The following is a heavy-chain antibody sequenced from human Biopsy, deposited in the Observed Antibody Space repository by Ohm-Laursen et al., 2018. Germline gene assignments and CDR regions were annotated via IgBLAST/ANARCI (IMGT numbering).Heavy chain of an antibody. Sequence: SDTLSLTCTVSRDSISNSYWTWIRQPAGKGLEWIGRFYSSGSSSYNPSLKSRVTMSIDASMNQFSLKLTSVTAADTAVYYCAKARTLDTAIDFDYWGQGTLVTVSS. J-gene: IGHJ4*02. CDR2: FYSSGSS. CDR1: RDSISNSY. D-gene: IGHD5-18*01. CDR3: AKARTLDTAIDFDY. V-gene: IGHV4-4*07.